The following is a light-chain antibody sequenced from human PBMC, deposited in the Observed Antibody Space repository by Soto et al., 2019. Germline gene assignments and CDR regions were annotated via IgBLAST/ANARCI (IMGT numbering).Light chain of an antibody. CDR3: GAWDNSLTGGV. Sequence: QSVLTQPPSVSAAPGLKVTISCSGSASNIGNNYVSWYQQLPGTAPKLLIYENYERPSGIPDRFSGSKSGTSATLGITGLQTGDEADYYCGAWDNSLTGGVFGGGTKVTVL. J-gene: IGLJ2*01. CDR1: ASNIGNNY. CDR2: ENY. V-gene: IGLV1-51*02.